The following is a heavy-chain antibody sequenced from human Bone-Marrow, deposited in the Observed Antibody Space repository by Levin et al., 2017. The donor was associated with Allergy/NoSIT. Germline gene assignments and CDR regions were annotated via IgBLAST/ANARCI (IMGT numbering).Heavy chain of an antibody. V-gene: IGHV4-39*02. CDR2: IFKSGTT. D-gene: IGHD1-26*01. CDR3: ARRRGSYFDS. J-gene: IGHJ4*02. Sequence: SQTLSLTCSVSGDFLNRSPYFWGWVRQPPGKGLEWMGNIFKSGTTQNNPSLKSRVTISIDTSKNHFSLNLTSVTAADTALYYCARRRGSYFDSWGQGILVTVSS. CDR1: GDFLNRSPYF.